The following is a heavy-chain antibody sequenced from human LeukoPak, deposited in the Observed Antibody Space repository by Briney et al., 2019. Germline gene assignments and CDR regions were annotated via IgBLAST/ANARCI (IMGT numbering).Heavy chain of an antibody. J-gene: IGHJ1*01. D-gene: IGHD3-3*01. CDR2: IYFSGTT. V-gene: IGHV4-59*11. CDR1: GHCLCTHY. CDR3: ARDRDGRGTTCYDFWD. Sequence: SDPLTLLCTLWGHCLCTHYWIWMRQPPGKGREWIGVIYFSGTTNYNHTLNRPVTISVDTSKYKISMNVSTVTVAHTAVYCCARDRDGRGTTCYDFWDWGPGILVS.